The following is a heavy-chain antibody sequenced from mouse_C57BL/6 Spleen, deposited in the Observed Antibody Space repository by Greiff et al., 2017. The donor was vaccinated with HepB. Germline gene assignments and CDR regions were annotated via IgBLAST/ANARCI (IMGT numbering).Heavy chain of an antibody. CDR1: GYTFTSYW. D-gene: IGHD2-4*01. J-gene: IGHJ3*01. CDR3: ARYYDYSWFAY. CDR2: IYPGSGST. V-gene: IGHV1-55*01. Sequence: QVQLQQPGAELVKPGASVKMSCKASGYTFTSYWITWVKQRPGQGLEWIGDIYPGSGSTNYNEKFKSKATLTVATSSSTAYMQLSSLTSEDSAVYYCARYYDYSWFAYWGQGTLVTVSA.